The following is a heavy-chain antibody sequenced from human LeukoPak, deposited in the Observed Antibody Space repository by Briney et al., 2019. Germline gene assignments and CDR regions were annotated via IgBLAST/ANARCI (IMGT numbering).Heavy chain of an antibody. V-gene: IGHV1-2*02. Sequence: ALVSVSCTASGYTFTGYYMHWVRQAPGQGREWMGWINPNSGGTNYAQKIQGRVTMNRETSKSTAYMELSRLRSDDTAVYYCARVGYSSGWYDYWGQGTLVTVSS. CDR2: INPNSGGT. J-gene: IGHJ4*02. D-gene: IGHD6-19*01. CDR3: ARVGYSSGWYDY. CDR1: GYTFTGYY.